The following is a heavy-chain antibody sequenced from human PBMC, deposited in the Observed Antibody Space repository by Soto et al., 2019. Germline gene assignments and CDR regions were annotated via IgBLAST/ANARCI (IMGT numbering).Heavy chain of an antibody. J-gene: IGHJ4*02. CDR2: IWYDGSKI. CDR1: GFTFNTYG. V-gene: IGHV3-33*01. CDR3: AGGDGYGDYVTPLDF. Sequence: QVQLVESGGGVVQPGRYLRLSCAASGFTFNTYGTHWVRQAPGKGPEWVAGIWYDGSKILYEDTLEGRFTISRDNSKNTVDRQMNSLRADDTALYFCAGGDGYGDYVTPLDFWGKGALVAVSS. D-gene: IGHD4-17*01.